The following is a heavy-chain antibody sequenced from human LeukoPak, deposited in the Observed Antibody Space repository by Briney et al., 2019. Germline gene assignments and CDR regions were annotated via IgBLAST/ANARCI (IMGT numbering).Heavy chain of an antibody. CDR1: GYSISSGYY. V-gene: IGHV4-38-2*02. D-gene: IGHD2-2*01. CDR2: IYYSGST. Sequence: SETLSLTCTVSGYSISSGYYWGWIRQPPGKGLEGIGSIYYSGSTYYNPSLKSRVTISVDTSKNQFSLKLSSVTAADTAVYYCARGVDCSSTSCPYQDFDYWGQGTLVTVSS. CDR3: ARGVDCSSTSCPYQDFDY. J-gene: IGHJ4*02.